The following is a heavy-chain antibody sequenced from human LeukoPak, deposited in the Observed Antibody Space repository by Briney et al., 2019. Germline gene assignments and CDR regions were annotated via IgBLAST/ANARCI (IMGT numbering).Heavy chain of an antibody. J-gene: IGHJ6*04. CDR2: IYYSGST. V-gene: IGHV4-59*01. CDR1: GGSISSYY. CDR3: ARWPSIAARASPSDV. D-gene: IGHD6-6*01. Sequence: SETLSLTCTVSGGSISSYYWSWIRQPPGKGLEWIGYIYYSGSTNYNPSLKSRVTISVDTSKNQFSLKLSSVTAADTAVYYCARWPSIAARASPSDVWGKGTTVTVSS.